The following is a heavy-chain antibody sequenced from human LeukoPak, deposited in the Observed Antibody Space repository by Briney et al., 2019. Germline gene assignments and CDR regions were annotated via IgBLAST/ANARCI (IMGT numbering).Heavy chain of an antibody. Sequence: GGSLRLSCAASGFTFSSYAMSWVRQAPGKGLEWVSALSDDGSNTYYADSVKGRFTISRDNSKNTLYLQMNSLRAEDTAVYYCAKDQSAYYYDSSGYYYYFDYWGQGTLVTVSS. V-gene: IGHV3-23*01. CDR2: LSDDGSNT. CDR1: GFTFSSYA. D-gene: IGHD3-22*01. CDR3: AKDQSAYYYDSSGYYYYFDY. J-gene: IGHJ4*02.